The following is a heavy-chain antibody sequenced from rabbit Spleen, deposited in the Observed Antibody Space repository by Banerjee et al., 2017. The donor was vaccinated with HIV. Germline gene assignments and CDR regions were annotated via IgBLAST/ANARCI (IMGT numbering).Heavy chain of an antibody. V-gene: IGHV1S40*01. J-gene: IGHJ3*01. CDR3: ARDLDGVIGWNFGW. CDR2: IYGGSSGST. CDR1: GFTISSSYY. D-gene: IGHD4-1*01. Sequence: QSLEESGGGLVQPEGSLALTCKASGFTISSSYYMCWVRQAPGKGLECIACIYGGSSGSTYYASWAKGRFTISKTSSTTVTLQMTSLTAADTATYFCARDLDGVIGWNFGWWGQGTLVTVS.